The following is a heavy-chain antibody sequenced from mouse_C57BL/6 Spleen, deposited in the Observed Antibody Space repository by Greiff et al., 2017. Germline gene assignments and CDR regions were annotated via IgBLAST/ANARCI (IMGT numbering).Heavy chain of an antibody. CDR1: GYTFTSYW. D-gene: IGHD1-1*01. Sequence: QVQLQQPGAELVMPGASVKLSCKASGYTFTSYWMHWVKQRPGQGLEWIGGIDPSDSYTNYNQKFKGKSTLTVAKSSSTAYMQLSSLTSEDSAVYDVARERPYYYGSRGAMDYWGQGTSVTVSS. CDR2: IDPSDSYT. V-gene: IGHV1-69*01. CDR3: ARERPYYYGSRGAMDY. J-gene: IGHJ4*01.